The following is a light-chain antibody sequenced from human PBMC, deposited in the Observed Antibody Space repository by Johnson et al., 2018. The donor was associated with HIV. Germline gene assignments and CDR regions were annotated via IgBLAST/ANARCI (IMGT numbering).Light chain of an antibody. CDR2: DNN. CDR3: RTWDSSLSAWEC. Sequence: QSVLTQPASVSAAPGQKVTISCSGGSSNIGNNYVSWYQQLPREAPKLLIYDNNKRPSGIPDRFSGSKSGSSAALGITGLQNGDMADYNCRTWDSSLSAWECFGTGTKVTVL. V-gene: IGLV1-51*01. J-gene: IGLJ1*01. CDR1: SSNIGNNY.